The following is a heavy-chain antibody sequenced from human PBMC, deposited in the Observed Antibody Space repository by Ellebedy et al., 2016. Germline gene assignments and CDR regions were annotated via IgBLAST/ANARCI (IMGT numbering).Heavy chain of an antibody. CDR3: AHRSTNREVDY. V-gene: IGHV2-5*01. CDR1: GASITPY. J-gene: IGHJ4*02. D-gene: IGHD1-14*01. Sequence: TLSLTCTVSGASITPYFWSWIRQPPGKALEWLSFIYGNDDKRYRPSLRSRLTITKDTSKNQVVLTMTNMDSVDTGTYFCAHRSTNREVDYWGQGTLVTVSS. CDR2: IYGNDDK.